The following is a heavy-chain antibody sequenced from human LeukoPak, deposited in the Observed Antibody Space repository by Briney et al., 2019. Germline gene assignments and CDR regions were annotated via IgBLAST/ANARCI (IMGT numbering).Heavy chain of an antibody. CDR2: ISYNGGSI. Sequence: GGSLRLSCATAGFTFSAFSMYWARHAPGKGLEYVAGISYNGGSIEYSNSVKGRFTISRDESKNTLSLQMGSLRADDMAVYYCARRALHAGGYRGYHFDYWGQGTLVTVSS. CDR3: ARRALHAGGYRGYHFDY. V-gene: IGHV3-64*01. J-gene: IGHJ4*02. CDR1: GFTFSAFS. D-gene: IGHD5-12*01.